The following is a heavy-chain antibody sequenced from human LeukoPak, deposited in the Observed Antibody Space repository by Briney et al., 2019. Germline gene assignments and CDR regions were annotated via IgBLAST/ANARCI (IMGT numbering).Heavy chain of an antibody. V-gene: IGHV4-59*01. CDR3: ARYSYGGFYFDY. CDR2: IYYSGST. CDR1: GGSISSYY. J-gene: IGHJ4*02. D-gene: IGHD5-18*01. Sequence: SETLSLTCTVSGGSISSYYWSWIRQPPGKGLEWIGYIYYSGSTNYNPSLKSRVTISVDTSKNQFSLKLSSVTAADTAVYYCARYSYGGFYFDYWGQGTLVTVSS.